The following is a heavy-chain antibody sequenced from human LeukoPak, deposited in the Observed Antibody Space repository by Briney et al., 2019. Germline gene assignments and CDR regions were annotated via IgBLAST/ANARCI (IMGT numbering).Heavy chain of an antibody. CDR3: ARRGLITMVRGVITKANWFDP. Sequence: GGSLRLSCAASGFTFSSNAMSWVRQAPGKGLEWVSAISGSGGGTYYADSVKGRFTISRDNSKNTLYLQMNSLRAEDTAVYYCARRGLITMVRGVITKANWFDPWGQGTLVTVSS. CDR1: GFTFSSNA. J-gene: IGHJ5*02. CDR2: ISGSGGGT. V-gene: IGHV3-23*01. D-gene: IGHD3-10*01.